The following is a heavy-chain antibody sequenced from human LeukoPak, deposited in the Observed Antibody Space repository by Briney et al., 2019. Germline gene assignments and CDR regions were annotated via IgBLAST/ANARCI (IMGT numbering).Heavy chain of an antibody. CDR1: GGSIGFYY. J-gene: IGHJ4*02. V-gene: IGHV4-59*08. CDR3: ARHLGSSSWYLFDY. CDR2: VYYSGST. Sequence: ETLSLTCTVSGGSIGFYYWSWIRQAPGKTLEWIGYVYYSGSTTYNPSLKSRLNMSVDTSKNQFSLRLSSVTAADTAVYYCARHLGSSSWYLFDYWGQGKLVTVSS. D-gene: IGHD6-13*01.